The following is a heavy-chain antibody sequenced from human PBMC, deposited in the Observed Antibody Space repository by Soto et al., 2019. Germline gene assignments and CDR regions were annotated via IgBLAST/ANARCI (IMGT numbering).Heavy chain of an antibody. CDR3: ATNDGAVAGTMWYFDL. J-gene: IGHJ2*01. CDR1: GYTLTELS. D-gene: IGHD6-19*01. V-gene: IGHV1-24*01. CDR2: FDPEDGET. Sequence: QVQLVQSGAEVKKPGASVKVSCKVSGYTLTELSMHWVRQAPGKGLEWMGGFDPEDGETIYAQKFQGRVTMTEDTSTDTAYIELSSLRSEDTAVYYCATNDGAVAGTMWYFDLWGRGTLVTVSS.